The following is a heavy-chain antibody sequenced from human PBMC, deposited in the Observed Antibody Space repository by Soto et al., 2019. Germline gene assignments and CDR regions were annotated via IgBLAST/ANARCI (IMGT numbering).Heavy chain of an antibody. CDR1: GFTFDDYA. D-gene: IGHD6-13*01. V-gene: IGHV3-9*01. Sequence: GGSLTLSCAASGFTFDDYAMHWVRQAPGKGLEWVSGISWNSGSIGYADSVKGRFTISRENAKNSQYLHMNSLRAEDTALYYCAKVVSSWYNYFDYWGQGTLVTVS. J-gene: IGHJ4*02. CDR2: ISWNSGSI. CDR3: AKVVSSWYNYFDY.